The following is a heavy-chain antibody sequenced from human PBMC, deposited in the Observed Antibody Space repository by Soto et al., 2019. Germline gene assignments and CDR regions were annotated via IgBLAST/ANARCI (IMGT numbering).Heavy chain of an antibody. CDR1: GFTFSSYA. V-gene: IGHV3-23*01. J-gene: IGHJ4*02. CDR2: ISGSGGST. D-gene: IGHD5-12*01. CDR3: AIKEGFEATIHVETFDY. Sequence: GGSLRLSCAASGFTFSSYAMSWVRQAPGKGLEWVSAISGSGGSTYYADSVKGRFTISRDNSKNTLYLQMNSLRAEDTAVYYCAIKEGFEATIHVETFDYWGQGTRVTVSS.